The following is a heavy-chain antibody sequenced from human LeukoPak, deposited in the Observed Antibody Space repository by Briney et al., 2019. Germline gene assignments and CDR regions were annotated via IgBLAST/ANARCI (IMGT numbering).Heavy chain of an antibody. CDR2: INPNSGGT. CDR1: GYTFTGYY. CDR3: ARAILWFGELIKWGNFDY. V-gene: IGHV1-2*02. Sequence: ASVKVSCKASGYTFTGYYMHWVRQAPGQGLEWMGWINPNSGGTNYAQKFQGRVTMTRDTSISTAYRELSRLRSDDTAVYYCARAILWFGELIKWGNFDYWGQGTLVTVSS. D-gene: IGHD3-10*01. J-gene: IGHJ4*02.